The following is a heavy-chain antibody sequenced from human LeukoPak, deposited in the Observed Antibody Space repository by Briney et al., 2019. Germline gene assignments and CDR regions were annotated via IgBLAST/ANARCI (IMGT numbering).Heavy chain of an antibody. Sequence: SETLSLTCTVSGRSISSYYWSWIRQPPGKGLEWIGYIYYSGSTNYNPSLKSRVTISVDTSKNQFSLKLSSVTAADTAVYYCARDTYYYDSSAGAWFDRWGQGTLVTVSS. CDR1: GRSISSYY. CDR3: ARDTYYYDSSAGAWFDR. D-gene: IGHD3-22*01. CDR2: IYYSGST. J-gene: IGHJ5*02. V-gene: IGHV4-59*01.